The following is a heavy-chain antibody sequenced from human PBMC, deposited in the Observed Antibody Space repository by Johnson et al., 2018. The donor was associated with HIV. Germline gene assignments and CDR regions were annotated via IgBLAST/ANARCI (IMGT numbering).Heavy chain of an antibody. V-gene: IGHV3-30*18. J-gene: IGHJ3*02. CDR1: GFTFSDYY. Sequence: QVQLVESGRGVVKPGGSLRLSCAASGFTFSDYYMSWIRQAPGKGLEWVAVISYDGSNKYYADSVKGRFTISRDNSKNTLYLQMNSLRAEDTAVYYCAKDLIAHDSSGGDAFDIWGQGTMVTVSS. CDR3: AKDLIAHDSSGGDAFDI. CDR2: ISYDGSNK. D-gene: IGHD3-22*01.